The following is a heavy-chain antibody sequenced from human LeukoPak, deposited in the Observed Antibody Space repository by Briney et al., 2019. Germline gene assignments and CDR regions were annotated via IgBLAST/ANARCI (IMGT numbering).Heavy chain of an antibody. CDR2: ISSSGSTI. CDR3: ARDRALGGVIL. D-gene: IGHD3-16*01. CDR1: GFTFSSYG. J-gene: IGHJ4*02. V-gene: IGHV3-48*04. Sequence: PGGSLRLSCAASGFTFSSYGMHWVRQAPGKGLEWVSYISSSGSTIYYADSVKGRFTISRDNAKNSLYLQMNSLRAEDTAVYYCARDRALGGVILWGQGTLVTVSS.